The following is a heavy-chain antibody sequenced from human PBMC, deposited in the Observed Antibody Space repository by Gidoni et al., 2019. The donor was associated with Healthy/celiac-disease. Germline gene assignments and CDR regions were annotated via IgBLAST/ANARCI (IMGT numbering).Heavy chain of an antibody. CDR2: IYYSGST. CDR3: ARHNSYGDYFPNWFDP. CDR1: GGSISSSSYY. V-gene: IGHV4-39*01. J-gene: IGHJ5*02. D-gene: IGHD4-17*01. Sequence: QLQLQESGPGLVKPSETLSLTCTVSGGSISSSSYYWGWIRQPPGKGLEWIGSIYYSGSTYYNPSLKSRVTISVDTSKNQFSLKLSSVTAADTAVYYCARHNSYGDYFPNWFDPWGQGTLVTVSS.